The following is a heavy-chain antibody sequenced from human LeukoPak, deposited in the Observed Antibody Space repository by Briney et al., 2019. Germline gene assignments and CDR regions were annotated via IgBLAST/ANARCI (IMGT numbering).Heavy chain of an antibody. Sequence: SETLSLTCAAYGGSFSGYYWSWIRQPPGKGLEWIGEINHSGSTNYNPSLKSRVTISVDTSKNQFSLKLSSVTAADTAVYYCARPLRFLRADMDVWGKGTTVTVSS. CDR2: INHSGST. D-gene: IGHD3-3*01. CDR3: ARPLRFLRADMDV. V-gene: IGHV4-34*01. J-gene: IGHJ6*03. CDR1: GGSFSGYY.